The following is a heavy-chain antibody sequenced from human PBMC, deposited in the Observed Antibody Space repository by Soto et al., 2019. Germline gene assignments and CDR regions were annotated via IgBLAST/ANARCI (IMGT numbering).Heavy chain of an antibody. D-gene: IGHD2-21*02. J-gene: IGHJ4*02. V-gene: IGHV1-2*02. Sequence: HVQLVQSGADVKTPGDSVRVSCKASAYTFTGYYIHWVRQAPGQGLEWMGWMNPNNSDTRYAPLFQGRVTMTRNSSINTAFMELLRLTSHATVIYYCMRDGPRVGDDEFDYWGQGTLVAVSP. CDR3: MRDGPRVGDDEFDY. CDR1: AYTFTGYY. CDR2: MNPNNSDT.